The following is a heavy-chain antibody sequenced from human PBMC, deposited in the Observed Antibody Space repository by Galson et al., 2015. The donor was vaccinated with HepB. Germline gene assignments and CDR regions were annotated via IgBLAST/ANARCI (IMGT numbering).Heavy chain of an antibody. D-gene: IGHD1-26*01. CDR3: ATGGGRSYYKQYGMDV. J-gene: IGHJ6*02. CDR2: FDPEDGET. V-gene: IGHV1-24*01. Sequence: SVKVSCKVSGYTLTELSMHWVRQAPGKGLEWMGGFDPEDGETIYAQKFQGRVTMTEDTSTDTAYMELSSLRSEDTAVYYCATGGGRSYYKQYGMDVWGQGTTVTVSS. CDR1: GYTLTELS.